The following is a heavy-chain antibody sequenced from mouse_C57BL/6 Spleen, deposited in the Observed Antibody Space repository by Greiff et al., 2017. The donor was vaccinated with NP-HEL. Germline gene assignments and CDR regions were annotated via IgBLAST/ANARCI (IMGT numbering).Heavy chain of an antibody. Sequence: EVMLVESGGDLVKPGGSLKLSCAASGFTFSSYGMSWVRQTPDKRLEWVATISSGGSYTYYPDSVKGRFTISRDNAKNTLYLQMSSLKSEDTAMYYCARELTGTIFDYWGQGTTLTVSS. CDR1: GFTFSSYG. D-gene: IGHD4-1*01. V-gene: IGHV5-6*01. CDR3: ARELTGTIFDY. J-gene: IGHJ2*01. CDR2: ISSGGSYT.